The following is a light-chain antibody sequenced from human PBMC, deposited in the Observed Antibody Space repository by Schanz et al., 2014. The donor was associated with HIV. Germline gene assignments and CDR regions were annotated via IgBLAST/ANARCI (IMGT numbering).Light chain of an antibody. J-gene: IGLJ2*01. CDR1: SSDVGGYNY. CDR2: DVN. V-gene: IGLV2-14*03. CDR3: SSHAGRNSFVV. Sequence: QSVLTQPASVSGSPGQSITISCTGTSSDVGGYNYVSWYQQHPGKAPKLIIYDVNNRPSGVSNRFSGSKSGNTASLTISGLQAEDEADYYCSSHAGRNSFVVFGGGTKLTVL.